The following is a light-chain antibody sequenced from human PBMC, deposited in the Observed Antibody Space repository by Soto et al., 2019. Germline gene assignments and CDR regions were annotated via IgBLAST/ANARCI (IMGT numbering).Light chain of an antibody. CDR2: EDI. V-gene: IGLV2-23*01. Sequence: QSALTQPASVSGSPGQSITISCTGTSSDVGSYSLLSWYQHHPGKAPKLIIYEDIKGPSGVSNRFSGSKSGNTASLRISGLQAEDEADYYCHTYAGCTTYLFVTGTKVTV. CDR1: SSDVGSYSL. CDR3: HTYAGCTTYL. J-gene: IGLJ1*01.